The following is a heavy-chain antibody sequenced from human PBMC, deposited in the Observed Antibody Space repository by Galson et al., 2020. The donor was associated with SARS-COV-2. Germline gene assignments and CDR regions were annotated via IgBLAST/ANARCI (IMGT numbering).Heavy chain of an antibody. Sequence: ASVKVSCKASGYTFTSYGISWVRQAPGQGLEWMGWISAYNGNTNYAQKLQGRVTMTTDTSTSTAYMELRSLRSDDTAVYYCARDHASAGYSSSWSGIFPPYSGSLDGYYFDYWGQGTLVTVSS. CDR2: ISAYNGNT. CDR3: ARDHASAGYSSSWSGIFPPYSGSLDGYYFDY. J-gene: IGHJ4*02. V-gene: IGHV1-18*01. CDR1: GYTFTSYG. D-gene: IGHD6-13*01.